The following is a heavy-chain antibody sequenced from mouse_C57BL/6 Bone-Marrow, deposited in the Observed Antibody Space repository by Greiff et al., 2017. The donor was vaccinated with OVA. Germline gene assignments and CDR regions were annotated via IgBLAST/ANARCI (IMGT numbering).Heavy chain of an antibody. J-gene: IGHJ4*01. CDR2: IFPGDGDT. V-gene: IGHV1-80*01. CDR1: GYAFSNYW. Sequence: VQLQQSGAELVKPGASVKISCKASGYAFSNYWMNWVKQRPGKGLEWIGQIFPGDGDTNYNGKFKGKATLTADKSSSTAYMQVSSLSSEESAAYYCARGWLPYAMDYWGQGTSVTVSA. D-gene: IGHD2-3*01. CDR3: ARGWLPYAMDY.